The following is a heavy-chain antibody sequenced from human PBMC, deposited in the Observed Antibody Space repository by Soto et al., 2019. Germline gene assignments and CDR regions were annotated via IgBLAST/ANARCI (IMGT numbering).Heavy chain of an antibody. Sequence: EVQLVESGGGLVQPGGSLRLSCAASGVTVSSNYMSWVRQAPGKGLEWVSVIYSGGSTYYADSVKGRFTISRDNSKNTLYLQMNSLRAEDTAVYYCARVEAAAGTRYFDYWGQGTLVTVSS. CDR2: IYSGGST. V-gene: IGHV3-66*01. CDR3: ARVEAAAGTRYFDY. CDR1: GVTVSSNY. D-gene: IGHD6-13*01. J-gene: IGHJ4*02.